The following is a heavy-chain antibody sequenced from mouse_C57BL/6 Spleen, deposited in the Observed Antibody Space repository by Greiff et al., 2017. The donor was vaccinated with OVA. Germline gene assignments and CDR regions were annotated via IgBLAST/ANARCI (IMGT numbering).Heavy chain of an antibody. CDR3: ARDYYGSREDYFDY. J-gene: IGHJ2*01. V-gene: IGHV1-80*01. CDR1: GYAFSSYW. D-gene: IGHD1-1*01. Sequence: QVQLQQSGAELVKPGASVKISCKASGYAFSSYWMNWVKQRPGKGLEWLGQIYPGDGDTNYNGKFKGKATLTADKSSSTAYMQLSSLTSEDSAVYFCARDYYGSREDYFDYWGQGTTLTVSS. CDR2: IYPGDGDT.